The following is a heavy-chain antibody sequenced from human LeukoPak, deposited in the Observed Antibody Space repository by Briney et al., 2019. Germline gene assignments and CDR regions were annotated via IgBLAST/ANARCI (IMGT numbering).Heavy chain of an antibody. CDR2: IIPIFGTA. CDR3: ARVQAIGSSWYYFDY. D-gene: IGHD6-13*01. Sequence: GASVKVSCKASGGTFSSYAISWVRQAPGQGLEWMGGIIPIFGTANYAQKFQGRVTITADESTSTAYMELSSLRSEDTAVYYCARVQAIGSSWYYFDYWGQGTLVTVSS. CDR1: GGTFSSYA. J-gene: IGHJ4*02. V-gene: IGHV1-69*13.